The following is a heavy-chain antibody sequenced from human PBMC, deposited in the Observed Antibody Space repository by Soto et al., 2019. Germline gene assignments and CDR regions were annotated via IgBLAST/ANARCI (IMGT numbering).Heavy chain of an antibody. CDR1: GFTFSSYS. D-gene: IGHD2-15*01. Sequence: EVQLVESGGGLVKPGGSLRLSCAASGFTFSSYSMNWVRQAPGKGLEWVSSISSSSSYIYYADSVKGRFTISRDNAKNSLYRQMNSLRAEDTAVYYCARVNCSGGSCYSFGTEYWGQGTLVTVSS. CDR3: ARVNCSGGSCYSFGTEY. J-gene: IGHJ4*02. CDR2: ISSSSSYI. V-gene: IGHV3-21*01.